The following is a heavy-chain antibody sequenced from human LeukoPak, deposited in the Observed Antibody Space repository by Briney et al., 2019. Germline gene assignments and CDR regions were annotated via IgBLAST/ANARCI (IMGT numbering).Heavy chain of an antibody. Sequence: SETLSLTCTVSGGSISSYYWSWIRQPPGKGREWIGYIYYSGSTNYNPSLKSRVTISVDTSKNQFSLKLSSVTAADTAVYYCARGYYDYVWGSYRYPNWFDPWGQGTLVTVSS. CDR3: ARGYYDYVWGSYRYPNWFDP. J-gene: IGHJ5*02. CDR1: GGSISSYY. CDR2: IYYSGST. V-gene: IGHV4-59*01. D-gene: IGHD3-16*02.